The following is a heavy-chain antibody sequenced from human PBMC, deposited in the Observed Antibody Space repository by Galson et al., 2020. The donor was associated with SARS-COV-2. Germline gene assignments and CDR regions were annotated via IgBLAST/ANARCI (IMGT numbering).Heavy chain of an antibody. V-gene: IGHV4-38-2*01. CDR3: ARIAGYSSGWYREGDAFDI. J-gene: IGHJ3*02. Sequence: SETLSLTCAVSGYSISSGYYWGWIRQPTGKGLEWIGSIYHSGSTWYYTSLRSRVTISVDTSKNQFSLKLSSVTAADTAVYYCARIAGYSSGWYREGDAFDIWGQGTMVTVSS. CDR2: IYHSGST. CDR1: GYSISSGYY. D-gene: IGHD6-19*01.